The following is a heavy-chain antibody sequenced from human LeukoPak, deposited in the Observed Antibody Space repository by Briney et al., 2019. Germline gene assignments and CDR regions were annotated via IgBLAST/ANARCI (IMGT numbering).Heavy chain of an antibody. J-gene: IGHJ2*01. CDR1: GYTFTGYY. CDR3: ARSITMVRGRQYFDL. D-gene: IGHD3-10*01. V-gene: IGHV1-69*06. Sequence: ASVKVSCKASGYTFTGYYMHWVRQAPGQGLEWMGGIIPIFGTANYAQKFQGRVTITADKSTSTAYMELSSLRSEDTAVYYCARSITMVRGRQYFDLWGRGTLVTVSS. CDR2: IIPIFGTA.